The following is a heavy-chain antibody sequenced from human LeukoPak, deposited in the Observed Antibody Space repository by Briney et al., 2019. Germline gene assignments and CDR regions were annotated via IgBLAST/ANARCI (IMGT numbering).Heavy chain of an antibody. Sequence: SETLSLTCTVSGGSISSYWWSWIRQPAGKGLEWIGRIYASGSTNHNPSLKSRVTMSVDTSKNQFSLKLSSVTAADTAVYYCARVGPLPKYCSGGSCSYRPGPFHWYFDLWGRGTLVTVSS. CDR2: IYASGST. J-gene: IGHJ2*01. D-gene: IGHD2-15*01. CDR3: ARVGPLPKYCSGGSCSYRPGPFHWYFDL. CDR1: GGSISSYW. V-gene: IGHV4-4*07.